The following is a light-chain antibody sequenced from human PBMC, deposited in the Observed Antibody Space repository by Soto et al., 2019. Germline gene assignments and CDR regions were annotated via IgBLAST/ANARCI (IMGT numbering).Light chain of an antibody. CDR2: LNSDGSH. CDR3: QTWGTGDVV. J-gene: IGLJ2*01. CDR1: SGHSSYA. Sequence: QSVLTQSPSASASLGASVKLTCPLSSGHSSYAIAWHQQQPEKGPRYLMKLNSDGSHSKGDGIPDRFSGSSSGAERYLTIASLQSEDEADYYCQTWGTGDVVFGGGTKLTVL. V-gene: IGLV4-69*01.